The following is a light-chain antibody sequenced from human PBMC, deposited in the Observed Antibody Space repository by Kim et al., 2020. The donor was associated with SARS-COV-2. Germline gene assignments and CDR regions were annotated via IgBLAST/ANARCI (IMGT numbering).Light chain of an antibody. J-gene: IGLJ2*01. V-gene: IGLV3-1*01. CDR2: QDS. Sequence: VAPGQTASITCSGDKLGDKYACWYQQKPGQAPVLVIYQDSKRPSGIPERFSGSNSGNTATLTISGTQAMDEADYYCQAWDSSSVVFGGGTQLTVL. CDR3: QAWDSSSVV. CDR1: KLGDKY.